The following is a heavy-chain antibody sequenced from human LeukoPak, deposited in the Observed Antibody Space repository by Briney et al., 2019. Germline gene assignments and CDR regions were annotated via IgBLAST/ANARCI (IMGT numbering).Heavy chain of an antibody. CDR2: IYYSGST. CDR3: GREDCNNVRCYGASDA. CDR1: GGSISSYY. Sequence: QSSETLSLTCTVSGGSISSYYWSWIRQPPGKGLEWIGYIYYSGSTNYNPSLKSRVTISVDTSKNQFSLKLSSVTAADTAVYYCGREDCNNVRCYGASDAWGQGTLVTVSS. V-gene: IGHV4-59*01. D-gene: IGHD2-2*01. J-gene: IGHJ5*02.